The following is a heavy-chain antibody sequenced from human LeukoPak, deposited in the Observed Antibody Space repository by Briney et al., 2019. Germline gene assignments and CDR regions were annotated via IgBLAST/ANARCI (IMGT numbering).Heavy chain of an antibody. J-gene: IGHJ4*02. D-gene: IGHD5-12*01. CDR3: ASERGYTGYDYGYFDY. Sequence: GGSLRLSCAASGFTFSSYGMHWVRQAPGKGLEWVAVKGRFTISRDNSKNTLYLQMNSLRAEDTAVYYCASERGYTGYDYGYFDYWGQGTLVTVSS. V-gene: IGHV3-33*01. CDR1: GFTFSSYG.